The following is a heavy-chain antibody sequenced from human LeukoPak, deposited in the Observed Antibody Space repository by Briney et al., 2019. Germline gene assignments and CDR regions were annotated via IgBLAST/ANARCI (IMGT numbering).Heavy chain of an antibody. J-gene: IGHJ4*02. CDR2: IYTSGST. CDR1: GRSISRYY. CDR3: ARVLVERGYYFDY. V-gene: IGHV4-4*07. Sequence: SDTLSLTCTLSGRSISRYYGSWIRQPAGKGLEWIGRIYTSGSTNYNPPLKSRVTISVDKSKNQFSLKLSSVTAADTAVYYCARVLVERGYYFDYWGQGTLVTVSS. D-gene: IGHD2-8*01.